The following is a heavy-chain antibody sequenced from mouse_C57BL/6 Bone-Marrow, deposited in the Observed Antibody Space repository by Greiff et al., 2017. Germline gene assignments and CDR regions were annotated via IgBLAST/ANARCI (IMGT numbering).Heavy chain of an antibody. CDR2: IDPSDSYT. J-gene: IGHJ4*01. Sequence: QVQLQQPGAELVRPGTSVKLSCKASGYTFTSYWMHWVKQTPGQGLEWIGVIDPSDSYTNYNQKFKGKATLTVDTSSSTAYMQLSSLTSEDSAVYYCAREKLYYGNFYAMDYWGQGTSVTVSS. CDR1: GYTFTSYW. D-gene: IGHD2-1*01. CDR3: AREKLYYGNFYAMDY. V-gene: IGHV1-59*01.